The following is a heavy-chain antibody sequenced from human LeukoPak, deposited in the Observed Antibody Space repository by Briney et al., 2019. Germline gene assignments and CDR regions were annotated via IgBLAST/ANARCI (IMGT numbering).Heavy chain of an antibody. J-gene: IGHJ1*01. Sequence: GESLKISCKGSGYSFTSYWIGWVRQMPGKGLEWMGRIDPSDSYTNYSPSFQGHVTISADKSISTAYLQWSSLKASDTAMYYCARATYYYDSSGYYLAEYFQHWGQGTLVTVSS. CDR3: ARATYYYDSSGYYLAEYFQH. CDR1: GYSFTSYW. CDR2: IDPSDSYT. V-gene: IGHV5-10-1*01. D-gene: IGHD3-22*01.